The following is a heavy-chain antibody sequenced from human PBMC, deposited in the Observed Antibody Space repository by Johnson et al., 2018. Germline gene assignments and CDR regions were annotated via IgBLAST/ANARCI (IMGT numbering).Heavy chain of an antibody. CDR1: GYSFTSYW. V-gene: IGHV5-51*01. D-gene: IGHD4-17*01. J-gene: IGHJ5*02. Sequence: EVQLVETGAEVKKPGESLKISCKGSGYSFTSYWIGWVRQMPGKGLEWMGIIYPGDSDTRYSPSFQGQVTISADQSSSTAYLQWSSLKASDTAMYYCARTSGDDYGDYGAWFDPWGQGTLVTVSS. CDR2: IYPGDSDT. CDR3: ARTSGDDYGDYGAWFDP.